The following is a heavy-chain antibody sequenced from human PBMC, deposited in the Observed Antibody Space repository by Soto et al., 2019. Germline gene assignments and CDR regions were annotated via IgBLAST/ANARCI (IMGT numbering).Heavy chain of an antibody. V-gene: IGHV1-2*04. CDR3: ARGGYSYGYNDAFDI. Sequence: QVQLVQSGAEVKKPGASVKVSCKASGYTFTGYYMHWVRQAPGQGLEWMGWINPNSGGTNYAQKFQGWVTMTRDTSIGTAYMELSRLRSDDTAVYYCARGGYSYGYNDAFDIWGQGTMVTVSS. J-gene: IGHJ3*02. CDR2: INPNSGGT. D-gene: IGHD5-18*01. CDR1: GYTFTGYY.